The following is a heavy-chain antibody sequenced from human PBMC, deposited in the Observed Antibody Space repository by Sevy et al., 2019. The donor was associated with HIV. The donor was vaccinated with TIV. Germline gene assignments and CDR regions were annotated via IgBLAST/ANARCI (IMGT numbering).Heavy chain of an antibody. Sequence: GGSLRLSCAASGFTFSSYAMHWVRQAPGKGLEWVAVISYDGSNKYYADSVKGRFTISRDNSKNTLYLQMNSLRAVDTAVYYCARSNTFRGTFDYWGQGTLVTVSS. J-gene: IGHJ4*02. V-gene: IGHV3-30-3*01. CDR1: GFTFSSYA. CDR2: ISYDGSNK. D-gene: IGHD3-16*01. CDR3: ARSNTFRGTFDY.